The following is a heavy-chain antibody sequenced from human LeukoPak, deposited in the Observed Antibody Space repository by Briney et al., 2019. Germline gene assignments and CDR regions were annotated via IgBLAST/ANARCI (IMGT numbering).Heavy chain of an antibody. J-gene: IGHJ5*02. D-gene: IGHD2-2*01. Sequence: SETLSLTCAVYGGSFSGYYWSWIRQPPGKGLEWIGEINHSGSTNYNPSLKSRVTISVDTSKNQFSLKLSSVTAADTAVYYCARLANIVVVLAALKGFDPWGQGTLVTVSS. CDR3: ARLANIVVVLAALKGFDP. CDR2: INHSGST. V-gene: IGHV4-34*01. CDR1: GGSFSGYY.